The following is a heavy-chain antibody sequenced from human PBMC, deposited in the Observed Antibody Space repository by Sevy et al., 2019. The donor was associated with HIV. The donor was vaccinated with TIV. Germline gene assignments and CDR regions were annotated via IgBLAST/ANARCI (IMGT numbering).Heavy chain of an antibody. CDR3: ARGGGNGWYYFDY. J-gene: IGHJ4*02. D-gene: IGHD6-19*01. Sequence: ASVKVSCKASGGIFRSYGISWVRQAPGQGLEWMGGIIPILGSVNYAQKFQGRVTITADESTQTAYMGLGSLRSEDTAVYYCARGGGNGWYYFDYWGQETLVTVSS. V-gene: IGHV1-69*13. CDR2: IIPILGSV. CDR1: GGIFRSYG.